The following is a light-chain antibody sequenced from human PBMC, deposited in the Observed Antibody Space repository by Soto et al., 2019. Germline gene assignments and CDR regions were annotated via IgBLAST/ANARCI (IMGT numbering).Light chain of an antibody. J-gene: IGLJ2*01. Sequence: QAVVTQEPSLTVSPGGTVTLTCASSTGAVTSSYYPNWFQQKPGQVPRALIYSTTIKHSWTPARFSDSLLGGKAALTLSGVQPEDEADYYCLLYHSGAQVFGGGTKVTVL. CDR2: STT. CDR1: TGAVTSSYY. V-gene: IGLV7-43*01. CDR3: LLYHSGAQV.